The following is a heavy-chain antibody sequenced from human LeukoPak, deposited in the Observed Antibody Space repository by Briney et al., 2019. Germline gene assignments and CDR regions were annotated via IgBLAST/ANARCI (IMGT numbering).Heavy chain of an antibody. Sequence: WINPNSGGTNYAQKFQGWVTMTRDTSISTAYMELSRLRSDDSAVYYCAREMVRGHSYYFDYWGQGTLVTVS. V-gene: IGHV1-2*04. J-gene: IGHJ4*02. CDR3: AREMVRGHSYYFDY. CDR2: INPNSGGT. D-gene: IGHD3-10*01.